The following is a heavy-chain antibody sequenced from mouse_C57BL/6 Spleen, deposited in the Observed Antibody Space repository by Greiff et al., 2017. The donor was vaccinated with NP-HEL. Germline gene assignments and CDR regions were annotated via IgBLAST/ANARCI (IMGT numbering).Heavy chain of an antibody. CDR3: ARPLLPYYAMDY. Sequence: VQLKESGPELVKPGASVKMSCKASGYTFTDYNMHWVKQSHGKSLEWIGYINPNNGGTSYNQKFKGKATLTVNKSSSTAYMELRSLTSEDSAVYYCARPLLPYYAMDYWGQGTSVTVSS. CDR2: INPNNGGT. CDR1: GYTFTDYN. J-gene: IGHJ4*01. V-gene: IGHV1-22*01. D-gene: IGHD2-3*01.